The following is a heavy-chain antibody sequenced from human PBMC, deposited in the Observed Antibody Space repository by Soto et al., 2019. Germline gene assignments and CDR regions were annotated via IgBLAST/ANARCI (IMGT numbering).Heavy chain of an antibody. Sequence: SQTLSLTCAISGDSVSSNRAAWHWIRQSPSRGIEWLGRTYYRSKWFSDYAVSVKSRLTINADTSKNQISLQLNSVTPEDTALYFCARVPYSGSYHFDYWGQGTLVTVSS. J-gene: IGHJ4*02. CDR1: GDSVSSNRAA. CDR3: ARVPYSGSYHFDY. V-gene: IGHV6-1*01. D-gene: IGHD1-26*01. CDR2: TYYRSKWFS.